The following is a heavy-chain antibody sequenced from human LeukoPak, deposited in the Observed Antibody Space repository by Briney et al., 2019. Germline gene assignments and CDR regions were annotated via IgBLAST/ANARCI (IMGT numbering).Heavy chain of an antibody. CDR3: AKGITMIVVANPLDY. D-gene: IGHD3-22*01. V-gene: IGHV3-30*18. J-gene: IGHJ4*02. CDR1: GFTFSSYG. CDR2: ISYDGSNK. Sequence: GGSLRLSCAASGFTFSSYGMHWVRQAPGKGLEWVAVISYDGSNKYYADSVKGRFTISRDNSKNTLYLQMNSLRAEDTAVYYCAKGITMIVVANPLDYWGQGTLVTVSS.